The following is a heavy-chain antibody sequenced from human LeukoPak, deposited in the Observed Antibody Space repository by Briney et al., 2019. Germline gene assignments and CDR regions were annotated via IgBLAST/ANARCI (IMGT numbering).Heavy chain of an antibody. J-gene: IGHJ5*02. CDR3: ARHPIASGGAYNWFDP. CDR1: GYSFTSYW. V-gene: IGHV5-51*01. CDR2: IYPGDSNT. D-gene: IGHD2-21*01. Sequence: GESLKISRQVSGYSFTSYWIAWVRQMPGKGLEWMGIIYPGDSNTRYSPSFQGHVTISVDTSINTAYLQWISLKASDTAIYYCARHPIASGGAYNWFDPWGQGTLVTVSS.